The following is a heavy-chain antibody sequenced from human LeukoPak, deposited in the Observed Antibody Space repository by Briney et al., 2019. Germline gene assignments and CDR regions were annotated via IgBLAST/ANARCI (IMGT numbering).Heavy chain of an antibody. CDR2: INPNSGGT. D-gene: IGHD6-19*01. Sequence: ASVKVSCKASGYTFTGYYMHWVRQAPGQGLEWMGWINPNSGGTNYAQKFQGRVTMTRDTSTSTVYMELSSLRSEDTAVYYCTSPGPSYSSGWYYSFDYWGQGTLVTVSS. V-gene: IGHV1-2*02. CDR3: TSPGPSYSSGWYYSFDY. CDR1: GYTFTGYY. J-gene: IGHJ4*02.